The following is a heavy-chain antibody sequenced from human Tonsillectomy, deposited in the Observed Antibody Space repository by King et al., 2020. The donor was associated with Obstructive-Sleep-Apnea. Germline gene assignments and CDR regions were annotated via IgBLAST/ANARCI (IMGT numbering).Heavy chain of an antibody. D-gene: IGHD4-11*01. CDR3: ARDRDYTFDY. V-gene: IGHV4-59*01. J-gene: IGHJ4*02. CDR1: GGSISSYY. CDR2: INYGGST. Sequence: QLQESGPGLVKPSETLSLTCTVSGGSISSYYWSWIRQPPGKGLEWIGCINYGGSTNYNPPLKSRVTISVDTSKNQFTLKLNSVTAADTAIYYCARDRDYTFDYWGQGTVVTVSS.